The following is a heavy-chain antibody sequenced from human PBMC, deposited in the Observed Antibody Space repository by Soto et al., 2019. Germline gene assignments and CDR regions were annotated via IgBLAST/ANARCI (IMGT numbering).Heavy chain of an antibody. CDR3: ARGRDGYNYAFDI. D-gene: IGHD5-12*01. V-gene: IGHV4-34*01. CDR1: GGSFSGYY. Sequence: QVQLQQWGAGLLKPSETLSLTCAVYGGSFSGYYWSWIRQPPRKGLEWIGEINHSGSTNYNPSLKSRVTISVDTSKNQFSLKLSSVTAADTAVYYCARGRDGYNYAFDIGGQGTMVTVSS. CDR2: INHSGST. J-gene: IGHJ3*02.